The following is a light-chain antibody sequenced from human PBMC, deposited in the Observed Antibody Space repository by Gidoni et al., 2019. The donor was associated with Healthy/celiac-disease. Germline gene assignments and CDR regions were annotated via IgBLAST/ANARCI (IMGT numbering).Light chain of an antibody. CDR1: SSDVGGHNY. J-gene: IGLJ1*01. Sequence: QSSLTQPASVSGSPGQSSTISCTGTSSDVGGHNYVSWYQQHPGQAPKLMIYDVSTRPSGVANRFSGSKAGNTASLTISGLQAEDEADYYCSSYTSSSSYVFGTGTKVTVL. CDR2: DVS. CDR3: SSYTSSSSYV. V-gene: IGLV2-14*01.